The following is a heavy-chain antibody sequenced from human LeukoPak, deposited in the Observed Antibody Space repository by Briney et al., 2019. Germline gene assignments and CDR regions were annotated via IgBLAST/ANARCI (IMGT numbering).Heavy chain of an antibody. Sequence: GGSLRLSCAASGFTSSSYWMHWVRHAPGKGPVWVSRIRSDGSSASYADSVKGRFTISRDNAKNTLYLQMNSLRAEDTAMYYCARGPVDYSGNYYVGDYWGQGTLVTVSS. D-gene: IGHD1-26*01. CDR1: GFTSSSYW. CDR3: ARGPVDYSGNYYVGDY. V-gene: IGHV3-74*01. J-gene: IGHJ4*02. CDR2: IRSDGSSA.